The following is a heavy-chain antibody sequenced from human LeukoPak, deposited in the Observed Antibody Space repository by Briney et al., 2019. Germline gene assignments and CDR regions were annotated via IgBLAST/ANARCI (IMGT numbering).Heavy chain of an antibody. J-gene: IGHJ4*02. CDR2: SRNKAKSYTT. CDR1: GFTFSDHF. D-gene: IGHD6-19*01. V-gene: IGHV3-72*01. Sequence: GGSLRLSCAVSGFTFSDHFLDWVRQAPGKGLEWVGRSRNKAKSYTTEYAASVKGTFTISRDDSKNSLYLQMSSLETEDTAVYYCVRVGSVSGSDYLDYWGQGTLVTVSS. CDR3: VRVGSVSGSDYLDY.